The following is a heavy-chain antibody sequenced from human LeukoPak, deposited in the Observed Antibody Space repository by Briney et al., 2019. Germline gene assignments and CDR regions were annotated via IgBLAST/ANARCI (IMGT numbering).Heavy chain of an antibody. CDR1: GLAFSAYK. CDR3: VVGGSPGY. V-gene: IGHV3-74*01. D-gene: IGHD2-15*01. CDR2: ISTDGYTT. Sequence: GGSLRLSCAASGLAFSAYKMHWVRQAPRKGLVWVSRISTDGYTTDYADFVQGRFTASRDNTKDTWSLEMNSLRAEGTAVYYCVVGGSPGYWGQGTLVTVSS. J-gene: IGHJ4*02.